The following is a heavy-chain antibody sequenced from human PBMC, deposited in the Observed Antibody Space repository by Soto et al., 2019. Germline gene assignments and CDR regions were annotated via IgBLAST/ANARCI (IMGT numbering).Heavy chain of an antibody. Sequence: ASVKVSCKTSGYTFNTYGINWVRQAPGQGLELMGWISAYDGKTTYAEKFQGRVTLTTDTSTSTAYMELRSLRSDGTAIYYCARDTHEFWTIYWFDPWGQGTPVTVSS. J-gene: IGHJ5*02. D-gene: IGHD3-3*01. CDR1: GYTFNTYG. CDR2: ISAYDGKT. CDR3: ARDTHEFWTIYWFDP. V-gene: IGHV1-18*01.